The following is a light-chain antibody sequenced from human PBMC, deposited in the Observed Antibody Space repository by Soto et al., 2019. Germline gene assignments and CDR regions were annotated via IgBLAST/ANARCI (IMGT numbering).Light chain of an antibody. CDR2: DAS. Sequence: DIQMTQSPSTLSASVGDRVTITCRASQSISSWLAWYQQKPGKAPKLLIYDASHLESGVPSRFSGSGLGTDFTLIISSLQPDDFATYYCQQYIVYPTFGQRTYPAFGQGTKVDIK. V-gene: IGKV1-5*01. CDR3: QQYIVYPTFGQRTYPA. CDR1: QSISSW. J-gene: IGKJ1*01.